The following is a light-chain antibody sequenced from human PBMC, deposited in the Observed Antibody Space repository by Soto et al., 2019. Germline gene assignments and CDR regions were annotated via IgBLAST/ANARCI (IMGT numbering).Light chain of an antibody. CDR3: QQYGSSLWT. Sequence: EIVLTQSPGTLSLSPGERATLSCRASQSVSSSHLAWYQQKPGQAPRLLMYGTSGRATGIPDTFSGSGSGTDFTLTISRLEPEDFAVYYCQQYGSSLWTFGQGTKVDI. CDR1: QSVSSSH. CDR2: GTS. V-gene: IGKV3-20*01. J-gene: IGKJ1*01.